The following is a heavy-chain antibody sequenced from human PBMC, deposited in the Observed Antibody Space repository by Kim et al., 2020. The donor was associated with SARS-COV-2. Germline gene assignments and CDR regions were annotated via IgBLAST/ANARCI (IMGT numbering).Heavy chain of an antibody. J-gene: IGHJ4*02. D-gene: IGHD6-13*01. CDR3: ARSGAADY. CDR1: GFTFSSYS. V-gene: IGHV3-48*01. CDR2: ISTGSSTI. Sequence: GGSLRLSCAASGFTFSSYSMNWVRQAPGKGLEWVSYISTGSSTIYYADSVKGRFTISRDNAKNSLYLQMNSLRAEDTAVYYCARSGAADYWGQGTLVTVSS.